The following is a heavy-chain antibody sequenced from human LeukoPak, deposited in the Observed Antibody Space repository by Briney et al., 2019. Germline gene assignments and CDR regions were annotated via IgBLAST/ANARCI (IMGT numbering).Heavy chain of an antibody. CDR2: IYYSGST. CDR1: GGSISGYY. CDR3: ARGPEEVFDY. J-gene: IGHJ4*02. Sequence: PSETLSITCSVSGGSISGYYWGWIRQPPGKGLEWIGSIYYSGSTYYNPSLKSRVTISVDTSKNQFSLKLSSVTAADTAVYYCARGPEEVFDYWGQGTLVTVSS. V-gene: IGHV4-38-2*02.